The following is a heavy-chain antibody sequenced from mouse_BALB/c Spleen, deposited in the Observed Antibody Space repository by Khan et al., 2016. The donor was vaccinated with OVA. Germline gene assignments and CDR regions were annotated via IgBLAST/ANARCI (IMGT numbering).Heavy chain of an antibody. CDR2: ITYSGST. CDR3: ARRSV. Sequence: EVQLQESGPGLVKPSQSLSLTCTVTGYSITSDYAWNWIRQFPGNKLEWMGYITYSGSTSYNPSPKSRISINRDTSKNQFFLQLNSVTTEDTATYFCARRSVWGAGTTVTVSS. V-gene: IGHV3-2*02. J-gene: IGHJ1*01. CDR1: GYSITSDYA.